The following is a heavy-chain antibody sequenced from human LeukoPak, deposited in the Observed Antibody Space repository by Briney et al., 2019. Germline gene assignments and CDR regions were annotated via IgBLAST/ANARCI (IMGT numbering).Heavy chain of an antibody. CDR2: ISSSSSAI. CDR3: ARTSMRAFDI. J-gene: IGHJ3*02. D-gene: IGHD2/OR15-2a*01. Sequence: PGGSLRLSCAASGFTFSSYSMTWVRQAPGMGLEWVSYISSSSSAIYYADSVRGRFTVSRDNGKNSLYLQMSSLRDEDTAVYYCARTSMRAFDIWGQGTMVTVSS. CDR1: GFTFSSYS. V-gene: IGHV3-48*02.